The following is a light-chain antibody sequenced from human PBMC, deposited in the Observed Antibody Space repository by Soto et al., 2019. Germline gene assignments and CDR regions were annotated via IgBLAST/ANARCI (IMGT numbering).Light chain of an antibody. V-gene: IGLV2-14*03. J-gene: IGLJ2*01. Sequence: QSALTQPASVSGSPGQSITISCTGTSSDVGGYNFVSWYQQHPGKATKLMLYNVYDRPSGISHRFSGSRSGNTASLTISGLQAEDEAHYYCNSYTSSSTLVFGGGTKVTVL. CDR3: NSYTSSSTLV. CDR2: NVY. CDR1: SSDVGGYNF.